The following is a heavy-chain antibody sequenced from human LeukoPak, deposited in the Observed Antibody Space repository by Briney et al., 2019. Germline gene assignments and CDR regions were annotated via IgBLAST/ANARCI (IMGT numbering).Heavy chain of an antibody. D-gene: IGHD6-6*01. CDR2: IIPIFGTA. J-gene: IGHJ4*02. CDR3: ARGVVPYSSSSSLDY. V-gene: IGHV1-69*05. CDR1: GGTLSSYD. Sequence: GASVKVSCKASGGTLSSYDISWVRQAPGQALEWMGRIIPIFGTAKYAQKFQRRVTITTDESTSTAYMELSSLRSEDTAVYYCARGVVPYSSSSSLDYWGQGTLVTVSS.